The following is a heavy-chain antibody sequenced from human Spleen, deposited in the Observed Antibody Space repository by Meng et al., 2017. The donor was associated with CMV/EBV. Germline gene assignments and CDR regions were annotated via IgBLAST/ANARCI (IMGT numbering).Heavy chain of an antibody. Sequence: GESLKISCAASGFAFSSYWMSWVRQTPGERLEWVANIKEDGGETYYVDSVKGRFTISRDNAKNSLYLQMNSLRAEDTAVYYCAREPAPGDYWGQGTLVTVSS. CDR3: AREPAPGDY. CDR1: GFAFSSYW. J-gene: IGHJ4*02. V-gene: IGHV3-7*01. CDR2: IKEDGGET.